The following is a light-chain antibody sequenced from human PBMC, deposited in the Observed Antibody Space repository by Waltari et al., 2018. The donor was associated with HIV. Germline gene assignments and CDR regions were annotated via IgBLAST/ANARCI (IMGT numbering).Light chain of an antibody. J-gene: IGLJ3*02. V-gene: IGLV2-14*01. Sequence: QSALTPPASVSGSPGQSITISCTGTSSDVGGYNYVSWYQQHPGKAPKLMIYDVSNRPSGVSNRFSGSKSGNTASLTISGLQAKDEADYYCSSYTSSSTLVFGGGTKLTVL. CDR3: SSYTSSSTLV. CDR1: SSDVGGYNY. CDR2: DVS.